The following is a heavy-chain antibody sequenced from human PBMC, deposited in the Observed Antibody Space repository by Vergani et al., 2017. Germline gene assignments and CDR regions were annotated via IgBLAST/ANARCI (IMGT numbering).Heavy chain of an antibody. CDR1: GFTFSSYW. V-gene: IGHV3-7*01. J-gene: IGHJ6*02. CDR3: ARDSSRYYYYGMDV. CDR2: IKQDGSEK. D-gene: IGHD2-15*01. Sequence: EVQLVESGGGLVQPGRSLRLSCAASGFTFSSYWMSWVRQAPGKGLEWVANIKQDGSEKYYVDSVKGRFTISRDNAKNSLYLQMNSLRAEDTAVYYCARDSSRYYYYGMDVWGQGTTVTVSS.